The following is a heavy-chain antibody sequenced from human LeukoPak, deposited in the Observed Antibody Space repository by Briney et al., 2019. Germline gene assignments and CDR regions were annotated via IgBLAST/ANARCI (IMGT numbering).Heavy chain of an antibody. CDR1: GGSISSYY. V-gene: IGHV4-59*08. D-gene: IGHD2-2*01. CDR3: ARVRTAAPTYYYYMDV. Sequence: PSETLSLTCTVSGGSISSYYWSWIRQPPGKGLEWIGYIYYSGSTYYNPSLKSRVTISVDTSKSQFSRKLSSVTAADAAVYYCARVRTAAPTYYYYMDVWGKGTTVAVSS. CDR2: IYYSGST. J-gene: IGHJ6*03.